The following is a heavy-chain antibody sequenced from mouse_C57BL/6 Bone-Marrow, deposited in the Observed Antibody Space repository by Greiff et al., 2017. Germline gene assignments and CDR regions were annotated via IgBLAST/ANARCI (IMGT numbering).Heavy chain of an antibody. CDR2: INPNNGGT. D-gene: IGHD4-1*01. Sequence: EVQLQQSGPELVKPGASVKIPCKASGYTFTDYNMDWVKQSPGQSLEWIGDINPNNGGTIYNQKFKGKATLTVDKSSSTAYMELRSLTSEDTAVYYCAREGLGGGFDYWGQGTTLTVSS. V-gene: IGHV1-18*01. CDR1: GYTFTDYN. CDR3: AREGLGGGFDY. J-gene: IGHJ2*01.